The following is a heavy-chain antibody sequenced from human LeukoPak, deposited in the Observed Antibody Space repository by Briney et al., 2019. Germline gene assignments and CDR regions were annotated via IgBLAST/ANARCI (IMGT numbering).Heavy chain of an antibody. CDR2: IYPDESNI. CDR3: ARPPSRGYSSSFEY. D-gene: IGHD2-2*03. Sequence: GESLQISCKGSGYSFPTYWIAWVRQMPGKGLEWMGIIYPDESNIRYSTSFQGQVTISAHNSISTAYLQWSSLKASDTAMYYCARPPSRGYSSSFEYWGQGTLVTVSS. V-gene: IGHV5-51*01. J-gene: IGHJ4*02. CDR1: GYSFPTYW.